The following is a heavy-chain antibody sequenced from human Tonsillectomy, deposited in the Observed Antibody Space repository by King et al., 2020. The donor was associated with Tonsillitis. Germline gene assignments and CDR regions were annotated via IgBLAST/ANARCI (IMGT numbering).Heavy chain of an antibody. D-gene: IGHD1-26*01. CDR2: FDPEDGET. Sequence: QLVQSGAEVKKPGASVRVSCKVSGYTLTELSMHWVRQAPGKGVEWMGGFDPEDGETIYAQKFQGRVTMTEDTSTDTAYMELSSLGSEDTAVYYCATQTEWELSVGYVAFDIWGQGTMVTVSS. CDR1: GYTLTELS. J-gene: IGHJ3*02. V-gene: IGHV1-24*01. CDR3: ATQTEWELSVGYVAFDI.